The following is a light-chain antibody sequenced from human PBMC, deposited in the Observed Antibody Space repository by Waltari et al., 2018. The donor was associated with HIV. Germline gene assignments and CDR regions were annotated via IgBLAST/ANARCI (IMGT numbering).Light chain of an antibody. CDR3: LQHNTYPLT. Sequence: DIQMTQSPSSLSASVGDRVTITCRASQGIGTDLGWYQQKPGKAPRDLIYAASSLQSGVLSRFSGSGSGTEFTLTINSLQPEDFATYYCLQHNTYPLTIGGGTKVEIK. CDR1: QGIGTD. CDR2: AAS. J-gene: IGKJ4*01. V-gene: IGKV1-17*01.